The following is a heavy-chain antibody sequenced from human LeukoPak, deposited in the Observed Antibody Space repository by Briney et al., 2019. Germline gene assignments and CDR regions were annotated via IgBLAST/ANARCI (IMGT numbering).Heavy chain of an antibody. D-gene: IGHD6-13*01. V-gene: IGHV1-2*06. Sequence: ASVKVSCKDTGYTFTGYYMHGVRQGPGQGGEWMGRIKPKSGGTNYAQKLQGRGTITRDTDRRTAYLELSRLRSDDTAVYYCARDWDSSSRNWFDRWGQGTLVTVSS. CDR2: IKPKSGGT. CDR1: GYTFTGYY. CDR3: ARDWDSSSRNWFDR. J-gene: IGHJ5*02.